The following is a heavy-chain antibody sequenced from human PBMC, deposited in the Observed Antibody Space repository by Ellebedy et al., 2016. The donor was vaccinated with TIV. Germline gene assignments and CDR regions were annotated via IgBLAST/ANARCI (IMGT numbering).Heavy chain of an antibody. D-gene: IGHD6-19*01. CDR1: GFTFSNYW. Sequence: GESLKISCEASGFTFSNYWMTWVRQAPGKGLEWVANIKQDESEKYYVDSVKGRFSISRDNAKNALDLQMNSLRPEDTAVYYCARDQWLGRAYYFDYWGQGTLLTVSS. CDR2: IKQDESEK. CDR3: ARDQWLGRAYYFDY. V-gene: IGHV3-7*01. J-gene: IGHJ4*02.